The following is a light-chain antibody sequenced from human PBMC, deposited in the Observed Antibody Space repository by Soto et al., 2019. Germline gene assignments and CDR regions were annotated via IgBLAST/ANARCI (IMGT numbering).Light chain of an antibody. J-gene: IGKJ1*01. CDR3: QQTYSAAWT. Sequence: DIQMTQSPSSLSASVGDRVTITCRARQTISNYLNWYQQKPGKAPNLLTYGASSLQSGVPARFSGSGSGTDFTLNISSLQPEDFATYYCQQTYSAAWTFGQGTKVEIK. CDR1: QTISNY. V-gene: IGKV1-39*01. CDR2: GAS.